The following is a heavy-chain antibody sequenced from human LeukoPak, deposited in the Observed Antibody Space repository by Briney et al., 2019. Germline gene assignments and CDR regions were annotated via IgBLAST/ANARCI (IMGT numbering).Heavy chain of an antibody. CDR3: AKGVRQTFYYDSSGCEFDY. J-gene: IGHJ4*02. Sequence: GGSLRLSCAASGFTVSSNYMSWVRQAPGVGLEWVAVISSDARDKYYADSVKGRFTISRDNSKNTLYLQMNSLRADDTAVYYCAKGVRQTFYYDSSGCEFDYWGQGTLVTVSS. CDR1: GFTVSSNY. V-gene: IGHV3-30*18. D-gene: IGHD3-22*01. CDR2: ISSDARDK.